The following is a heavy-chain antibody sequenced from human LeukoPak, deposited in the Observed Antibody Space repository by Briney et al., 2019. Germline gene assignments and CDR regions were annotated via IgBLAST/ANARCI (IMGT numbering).Heavy chain of an antibody. CDR3: AKLDGTTRGSFDY. Sequence: TGGSLRLSRAASGFTFSNAYMNWVRQAPGKGLEWVSAISGSGGSTYYADSVKGRFTISRDNSKNTLYLQMNSLRAEDTAVYYCAKLDGTTRGSFDYWGQGTLVTVSS. CDR2: ISGSGGST. D-gene: IGHD1-14*01. V-gene: IGHV3-23*01. J-gene: IGHJ4*02. CDR1: GFTFSNAY.